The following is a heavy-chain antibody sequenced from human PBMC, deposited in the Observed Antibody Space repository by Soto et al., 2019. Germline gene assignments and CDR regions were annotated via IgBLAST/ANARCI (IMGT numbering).Heavy chain of an antibody. J-gene: IGHJ5*02. CDR2: ISSNGGST. V-gene: IGHV3-64D*06. CDR1: GFTFSSYA. CDR3: VKDEGYCSGGSCYGVNWFDP. Sequence: GGSLRLSCSAPGFTFSSYAMHWVRQAPGKGLEYVSAISSNGGSTYYADSVKGRFTISRDNSKNTLYLQMSSLRAEDTAVYYCVKDEGYCSGGSCYGVNWFDPWGQGTLVTVSS. D-gene: IGHD2-15*01.